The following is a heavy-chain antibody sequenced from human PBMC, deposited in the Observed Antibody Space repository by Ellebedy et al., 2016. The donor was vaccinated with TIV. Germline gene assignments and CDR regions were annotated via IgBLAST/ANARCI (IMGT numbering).Heavy chain of an antibody. D-gene: IGHD6-19*01. CDR2: IYPGDSDT. Sequence: GESLKISCKGSGYSFTSYWIGWVRQMPGKGLEWMGIIYPGDSDTRYSPSFQGQVTISADKSISTAYLQWSSLKASDTAMYYCACSRIAVAGTGWFDPWGQGTLVTVSS. CDR1: GYSFTSYW. J-gene: IGHJ5*02. CDR3: ACSRIAVAGTGWFDP. V-gene: IGHV5-51*01.